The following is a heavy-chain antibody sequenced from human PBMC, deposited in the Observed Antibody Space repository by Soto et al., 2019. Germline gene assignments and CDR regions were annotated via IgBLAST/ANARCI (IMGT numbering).Heavy chain of an antibody. CDR2: IKSKTDSGTA. J-gene: IGHJ3*02. V-gene: IGHV3-15*01. Sequence: SLRLSCAASGFTFSNSWMSWVRQAPGKGLEWVGRIKSKTDSGTADYAAPVKGRFTISRDDSKNTLYLQMNSLKTEDTAVYYCTTDGYCGGDCYSLYAFDIWGQGTMVTVSS. D-gene: IGHD2-21*01. CDR1: GFTFSNSW. CDR3: TTDGYCGGDCYSLYAFDI.